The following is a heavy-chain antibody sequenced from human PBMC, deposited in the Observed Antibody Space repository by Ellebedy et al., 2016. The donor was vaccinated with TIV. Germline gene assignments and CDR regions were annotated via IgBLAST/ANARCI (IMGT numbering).Heavy chain of an antibody. D-gene: IGHD3-22*01. CDR2: IWYDGNNK. Sequence: PGGSLRLSCAASGFIISNYGMHWVRKAPGKGLEWVAVIWYDGNNKQYADSVKGRFTISIDNSKNTLYLQMNGLRAEDTAIYYCAKGRGGGSDSSAPRYYFDYWGLGTLVTVSS. J-gene: IGHJ4*02. CDR3: AKGRGGGSDSSAPRYYFDY. V-gene: IGHV3-33*06. CDR1: GFIISNYG.